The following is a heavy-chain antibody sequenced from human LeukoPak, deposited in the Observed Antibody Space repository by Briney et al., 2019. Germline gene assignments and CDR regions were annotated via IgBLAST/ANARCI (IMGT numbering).Heavy chain of an antibody. V-gene: IGHV4-61*02. D-gene: IGHD5-18*01. CDR2: IYTNGST. J-gene: IGHJ4*02. CDR3: ARQYSYGALLDY. Sequence: SETLSLTCTVSGGSISSGSYYWSWIRQPAGKGLEWIGRIYTNGSTNYNPSLKSRVTISVDTSKNQFSLKLSSVTAADTAVYYCARQYSYGALLDYWGQGTLVTVSS. CDR1: GGSISSGSYY.